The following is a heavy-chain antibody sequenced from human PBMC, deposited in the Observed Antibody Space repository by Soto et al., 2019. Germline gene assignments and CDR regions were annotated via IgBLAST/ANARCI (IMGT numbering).Heavy chain of an antibody. CDR3: ARDRVGYNWNYWGHDAFDI. D-gene: IGHD1-7*01. J-gene: IGHJ3*02. V-gene: IGHV3-30-3*01. CDR1: GFTFSSYA. Sequence: QVQLVESGGGVVQPGRSLRLSCAASGFTFSSYAMHWVRQAPGKGLEWVAVISYDGSNKYYADSVKGRFTISRDNSKNTLYLQMNSLRAEDTAVYYCARDRVGYNWNYWGHDAFDIWGQGTMVTVSS. CDR2: ISYDGSNK.